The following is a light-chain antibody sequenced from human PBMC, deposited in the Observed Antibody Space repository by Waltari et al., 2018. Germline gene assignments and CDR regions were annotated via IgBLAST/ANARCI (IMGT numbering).Light chain of an antibody. Sequence: QSVLTQPPSVSAAPGQKVTISCSGSSSNIGNYYVSWYHHLPGAAPKLLIYDNNKRPSGVPDRCSASKSGTSATLDITGLQIGDEADYYCATWDNTLRDVVFGGGTKLTVL. CDR1: SSNIGNYY. CDR3: ATWDNTLRDVV. CDR2: DNN. J-gene: IGLJ2*01. V-gene: IGLV1-51*01.